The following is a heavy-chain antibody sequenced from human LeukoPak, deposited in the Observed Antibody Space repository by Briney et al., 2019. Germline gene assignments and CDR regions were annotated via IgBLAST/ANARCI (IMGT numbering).Heavy chain of an antibody. CDR1: GGSISSSNW. CDR3: ASIAVTGTYVDY. D-gene: IGHD1-1*01. J-gene: IGHJ4*02. V-gene: IGHV4-4*02. Sequence: SGTLSLTCAVSGGSISSSNWWSWVRQPPGKGLEWIGEIYHIGSTNYSPSLKSRLTILVDKSKNQFSLRLNSVTAADTAVYYCASIAVTGTYVDYWGQGTLVTVSS. CDR2: IYHIGST.